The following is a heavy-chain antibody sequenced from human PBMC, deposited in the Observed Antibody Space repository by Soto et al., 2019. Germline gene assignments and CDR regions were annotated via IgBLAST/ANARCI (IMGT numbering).Heavy chain of an antibody. D-gene: IGHD2-2*01. CDR3: ATTPGYCSSTSCYAGY. J-gene: IGHJ4*02. V-gene: IGHV4-39*01. Sequence: PSETLSLTFTVSGGSISSSSYYWGWIRQPPGKGLEWIGSIYYSGSTYYNPSLKSRVTISVDTSKNQFSLKLSSVTAADTAVYYCATTPGYCSSTSCYAGYWGQGTLVTVSS. CDR2: IYYSGST. CDR1: GGSISSSSYY.